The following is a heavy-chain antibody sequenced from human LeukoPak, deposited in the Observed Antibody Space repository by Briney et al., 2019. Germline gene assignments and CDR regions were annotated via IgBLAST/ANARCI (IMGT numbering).Heavy chain of an antibody. V-gene: IGHV3-49*04. D-gene: IGHD3-9*01. Sequence: GGSLRLSCTASGFTFGDYAMSWVRQAPGKGLEWVGFIRSKAYGGTTEYAASVKGRFTISRDDYKSIAYLQMNSLKTEDTAVYYCTRDQLRYFDWLLVGMDVWGKGTTVTVSS. CDR3: TRDQLRYFDWLLVGMDV. CDR2: IRSKAYGGTT. CDR1: GFTFGDYA. J-gene: IGHJ6*04.